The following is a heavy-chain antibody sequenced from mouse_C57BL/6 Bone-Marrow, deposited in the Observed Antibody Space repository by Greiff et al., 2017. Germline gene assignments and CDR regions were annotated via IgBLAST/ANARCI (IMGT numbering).Heavy chain of an antibody. CDR1: GYTFTSYG. CDR2: IYPRSGNT. Sequence: VQLQQSGAELARPGSSVKLSCKASGYTFTSYGISWVKQRTGQGLEWIGEIYPRSGNTYYNEKFKGKATLTADKSSSTAYMELRSLTSEDSAVYFCASGGYGYAMDYWGQGTSVTVSS. CDR3: ASGGYGYAMDY. J-gene: IGHJ4*01. D-gene: IGHD2-2*01. V-gene: IGHV1-81*01.